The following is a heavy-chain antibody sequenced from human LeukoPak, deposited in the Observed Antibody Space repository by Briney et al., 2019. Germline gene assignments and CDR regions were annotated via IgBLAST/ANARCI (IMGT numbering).Heavy chain of an antibody. CDR2: ISWNSGSI. Sequence: PGGSLRLSCAASGFTFDDYAMHWVRQAPGKGLEWVSGISWNSGSIGYADSVKGRFTISRDNAKNSLYLQMNSLRAEDTALYYCAKDTDSSGYSNFDYWGQGTLVTVSS. CDR3: AKDTDSSGYSNFDY. V-gene: IGHV3-9*01. J-gene: IGHJ4*02. CDR1: GFTFDDYA. D-gene: IGHD3-22*01.